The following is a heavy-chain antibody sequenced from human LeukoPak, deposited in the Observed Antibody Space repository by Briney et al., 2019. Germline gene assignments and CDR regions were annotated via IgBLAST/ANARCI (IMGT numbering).Heavy chain of an antibody. CDR1: GGTFSSYA. CDR2: IIPIFGTA. V-gene: IGHV1-69*13. CDR3: ARELYYYDSSGYSSGLGGYFDY. J-gene: IGHJ4*02. Sequence: ASVKVSCKASGGTFSSYAISWVRQAPGQGLEWMGGIIPIFGTANYAQKFQGRVTITADESTSTAYMELSSLRSEDTAVYYCARELYYYDSSGYSSGLGGYFDYWGQGTLVTVSS. D-gene: IGHD3-22*01.